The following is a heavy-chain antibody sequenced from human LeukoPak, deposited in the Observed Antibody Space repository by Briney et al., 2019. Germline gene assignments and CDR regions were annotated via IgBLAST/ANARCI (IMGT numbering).Heavy chain of an antibody. CDR1: GFTFSSCA. J-gene: IGHJ3*02. CDR3: AKDLRALGLPGDAFDI. V-gene: IGHV3-23*01. CDR2: ISGSGDNT. D-gene: IGHD3-16*01. Sequence: GGSLRLSCAASGFTFSSCAMSWVRQAPGKGLEWVSAISGSGDNTYSADSVEGRFTISRDNSMNTPYLQMNSLRAEDTAIYYCAKDLRALGLPGDAFDIWGQGTMVTVSS.